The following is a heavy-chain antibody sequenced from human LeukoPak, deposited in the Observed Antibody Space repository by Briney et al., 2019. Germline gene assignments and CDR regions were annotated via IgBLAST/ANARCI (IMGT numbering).Heavy chain of an antibody. V-gene: IGHV3-30*04. CDR2: ISYDGSNK. Sequence: GGSLRLSCAASGFTFSSYAMHWVRQAPGKGLEWVAVISYDGSNKYYADSVKGRFTISRANSKNTLYLQMNSLRAEDTAVYYCVPRKEWSCYMDVWGKGTTVTVSS. CDR3: VPRKEWSCYMDV. CDR1: GFTFSSYA. J-gene: IGHJ6*03. D-gene: IGHD3-3*01.